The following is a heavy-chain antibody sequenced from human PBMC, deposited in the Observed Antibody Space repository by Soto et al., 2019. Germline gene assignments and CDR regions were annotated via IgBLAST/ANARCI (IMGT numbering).Heavy chain of an antibody. J-gene: IGHJ4*02. V-gene: IGHV3-23*01. CDR2: ISGSGGST. Sequence: GGSLRLSCAASGFTFSSYAMGWVRQAPGKGLEWVSAISGSGGSTYYADSVKGRFTISRDNSKNTLYLQMNSLRAEDTAVYYCAKILGIAVSFCLYWGQGTLVTVSS. CDR1: GFTFSSYA. D-gene: IGHD6-19*01. CDR3: AKILGIAVSFCLY.